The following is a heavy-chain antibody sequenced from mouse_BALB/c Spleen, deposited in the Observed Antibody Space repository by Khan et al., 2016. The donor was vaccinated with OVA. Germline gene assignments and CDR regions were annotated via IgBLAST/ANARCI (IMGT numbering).Heavy chain of an antibody. CDR1: GYSFTSYW. CDR3: TRSYGSFYFDY. Sequence: VQLQQPGTVPARPGASVKMSCKASGYSFTSYWMHWVTQRPGQGLEWIGAFYPGSSDTRYNQMFKDRAKLTAVTSASTVYMELSSLTNEDSAVYYCTRSYGSFYFDYWGQGTTLPVSS. CDR2: FYPGSSDT. V-gene: IGHV1-5*01. J-gene: IGHJ2*01. D-gene: IGHD2-2*01.